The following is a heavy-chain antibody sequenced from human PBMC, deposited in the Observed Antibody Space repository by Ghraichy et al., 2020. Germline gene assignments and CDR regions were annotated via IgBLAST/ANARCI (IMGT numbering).Heavy chain of an antibody. V-gene: IGHV3-74*01. Sequence: LSLTCAASGFTFSNYWMHWVREIPGQGLEWVARIKNNGNDADYADSVKGRFTVSRDNAKNILYLEMKSLRVEDTALYYCAKDAGRGLVVVVASTDALDVWGQGTMVTVSS. CDR2: IKNNGNDA. CDR1: GFTFSNYW. D-gene: IGHD2-15*01. J-gene: IGHJ3*01. CDR3: AKDAGRGLVVVVASTDALDV.